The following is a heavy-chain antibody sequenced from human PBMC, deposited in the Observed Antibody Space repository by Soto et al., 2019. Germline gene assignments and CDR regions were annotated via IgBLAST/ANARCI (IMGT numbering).Heavy chain of an antibody. D-gene: IGHD1-1*01. CDR1: GFSFTTTRMG. Sequence: QITLKEAGPTLVKPTETLTLTCTFSGFSFTTTRMGVGWTRQPPGKALGWLAIIYWDGESRYNPLLRRRLTLTEDTSKNQVVLTMTNMDPKDTAPYCCAHRDSTGTTTYFDSWGQGIPVTVAS. CDR2: IYWDGES. J-gene: IGHJ4*02. CDR3: AHRDSTGTTTYFDS. V-gene: IGHV2-5*02.